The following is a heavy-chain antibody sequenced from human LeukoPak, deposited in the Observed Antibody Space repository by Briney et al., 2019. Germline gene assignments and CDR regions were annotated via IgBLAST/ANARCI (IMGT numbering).Heavy chain of an antibody. Sequence: GGSLRLSCAASGFTFSSYAMSWVRQAPGKGLEWVSAISGSGGSTHYADSVKGRFTISRDNAKSTLYLQMDSLTVEDTALYYCARGTIGGNPASAYWGQGTLVTVSS. CDR3: ARGTIGGNPASAY. D-gene: IGHD4-23*01. V-gene: IGHV3-23*01. CDR2: ISGSGGST. CDR1: GFTFSSYA. J-gene: IGHJ4*02.